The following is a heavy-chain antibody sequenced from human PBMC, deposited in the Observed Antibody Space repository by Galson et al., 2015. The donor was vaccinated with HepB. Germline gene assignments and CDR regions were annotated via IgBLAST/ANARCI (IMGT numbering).Heavy chain of an antibody. D-gene: IGHD1-1*01. CDR2: ISGSGGTT. J-gene: IGHJ4*02. V-gene: IGHV3-23*01. CDR3: ANPIRNWNVRL. Sequence: SLRLSCAASGFTFSSYAMTWVRQAPVKGLEWVSTISGSGGTTYYADSVKGRFTISRDNSKNTLYLEINSLIAEDTAVYYCANPIRNWNVRLWGQGTLVTVSS. CDR1: GFTFSSYA.